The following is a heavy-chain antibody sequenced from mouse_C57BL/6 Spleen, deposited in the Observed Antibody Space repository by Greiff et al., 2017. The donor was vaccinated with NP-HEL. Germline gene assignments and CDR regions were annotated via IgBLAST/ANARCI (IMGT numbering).Heavy chain of an antibody. CDR2: ISNGGGST. CDR1: GFTFSDYY. Sequence: EVMLVESGGGLVQPGGSLKLSCAASGFTFSDYYMYWVRQTPEKRLEWVAYISNGGGSTYYPDTVKGRFTISRDNAKNTLYLQMSRLKSEDTAMYYCARNSRYWYFDVWGAGTTVTVSS. V-gene: IGHV5-12*01. CDR3: ARNSRYWYFDV. J-gene: IGHJ1*01.